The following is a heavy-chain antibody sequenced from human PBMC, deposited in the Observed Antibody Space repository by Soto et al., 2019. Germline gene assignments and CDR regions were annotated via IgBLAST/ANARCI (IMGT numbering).Heavy chain of an antibody. CDR1: GFSLSTSGVA. CDR2: IYWDDDK. CDR3: AHWGGSYVD. J-gene: IGHJ4*02. V-gene: IGHV2-5*02. D-gene: IGHD1-26*01. Sequence: SGPTLVNPTQTLTLTCTFSGFSLSTSGVAVGWIRQPPGKALEWLALIYWDDDKRYSPSLKTRLTITKDTSKNQVVLKVTDMDTVDTGTYYCAHWGGSYVDWGQGTLVTVSS.